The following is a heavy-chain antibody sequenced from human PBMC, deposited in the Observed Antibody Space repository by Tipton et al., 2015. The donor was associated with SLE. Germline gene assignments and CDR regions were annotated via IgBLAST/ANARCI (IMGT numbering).Heavy chain of an antibody. V-gene: IGHV6-1*01. CDR2: TYYRSNWFY. D-gene: IGHD1-7*01. CDR1: GDSVSPTTGV. CDR3: AREEGTEHDAFDV. Sequence: GLVKPSQTLSLTCAISGDSVSPTTGVWHWIRQSPSRGLEWLGRTYYRSNWFYDYAITVKSRITIDPDTSKTQSSLQRNSVAPEDTAVYYCAREEGTEHDAFDVWGQGTVVTVSS. J-gene: IGHJ3*01.